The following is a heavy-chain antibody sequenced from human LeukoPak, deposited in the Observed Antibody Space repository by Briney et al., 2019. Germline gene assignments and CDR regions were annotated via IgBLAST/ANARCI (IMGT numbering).Heavy chain of an antibody. J-gene: IGHJ4*02. D-gene: IGHD3-22*01. V-gene: IGHV3-30*03. CDR2: ISYDGSNK. CDR3: ARAPLYYYDSSDY. CDR1: GFTFSSYW. Sequence: GGSLRLSCAASGFTFSSYWMHWVRQAPGKGLEWVAVISYDGSNKYYADSVKGRFTISRDNSKNTLYLQMNSLRVEDTAVYYCARAPLYYYDSSDYWGQGTLVTVSS.